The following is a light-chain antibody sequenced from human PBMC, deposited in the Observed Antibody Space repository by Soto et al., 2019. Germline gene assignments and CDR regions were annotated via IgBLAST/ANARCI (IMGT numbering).Light chain of an antibody. V-gene: IGKV1-27*01. CDR2: SGS. CDR3: QKYDRAPFT. Sequence: DIQMTQSPSSLAASVGDIVTITCRASQGIGNHLSWYQQKPGKVPALLPYSGSTLQSAVPSRFGGSGSGRDFTLTISSLQPEDVATYYCQKYDRAPFTFGPGSKVNI. J-gene: IGKJ3*01. CDR1: QGIGNH.